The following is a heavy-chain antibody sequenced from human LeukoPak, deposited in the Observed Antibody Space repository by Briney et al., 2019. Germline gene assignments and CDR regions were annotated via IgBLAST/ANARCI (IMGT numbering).Heavy chain of an antibody. V-gene: IGHV4-4*07. D-gene: IGHD2-2*02. Sequence: SETLSLTCTVSGGSISDYYWSWIRQPAGKGLEWIGRIYTSGSTNYNPSLKSRVTMSVDTSKNQFSLKLSSVTAADTAVYYCARDGGPGGVVVVPAAILVSWFDPWGQGTLVTVSS. CDR1: GGSISDYY. CDR3: ARDGGPGGVVVVPAAILVSWFDP. J-gene: IGHJ5*02. CDR2: IYTSGST.